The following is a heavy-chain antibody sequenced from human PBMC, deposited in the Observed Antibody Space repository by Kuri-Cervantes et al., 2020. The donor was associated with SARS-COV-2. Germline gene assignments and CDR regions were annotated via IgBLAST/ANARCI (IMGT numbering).Heavy chain of an antibody. CDR3: AKETGAAGSSWMSYFDN. CDR2: ISHDGTNK. CDR1: GSTFSSYG. Sequence: GESLKISCAASGSTFSSYGMHWVRQAPGKGLEWVAVISHDGTNKDYADSVKGRFTISRDNSKSTLYLEMNSLRDEDTGVYYCAKETGAAGSSWMSYFDNWGLGTQVTVSS. D-gene: IGHD6-13*01. J-gene: IGHJ4*02. V-gene: IGHV3-30*18.